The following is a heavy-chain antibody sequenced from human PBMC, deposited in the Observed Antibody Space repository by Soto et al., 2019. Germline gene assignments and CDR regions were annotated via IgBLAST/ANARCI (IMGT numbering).Heavy chain of an antibody. V-gene: IGHV3-23*01. CDR1: GFTFSSYA. Sequence: GGSLRLSCAASGFTFSSYAMSWVRQAPGKGLEWVSAISGSGGSTYYADSVKGRFTISRDNSKNTLYLQMNSLRAEDTAVYYCAKEVVLMVYAPDIPGYNWFDPWGQGTLVTVSS. D-gene: IGHD2-8*01. J-gene: IGHJ5*02. CDR3: AKEVVLMVYAPDIPGYNWFDP. CDR2: ISGSGGST.